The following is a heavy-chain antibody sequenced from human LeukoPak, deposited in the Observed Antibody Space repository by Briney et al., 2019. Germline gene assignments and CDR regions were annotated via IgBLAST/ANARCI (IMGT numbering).Heavy chain of an antibody. D-gene: IGHD6-13*01. CDR3: VRDPSYGRSWYYYMDV. CDR1: EFTFVRYA. Sequence: PGGSLRLSCAASEFTFVRYAMNWVRQAPGEGLEGVSYISSSSFKIGYADSVKGRFTISRDNSKNSLYLQMDSLRVEDTAVYYCVRDPSYGRSWYYYMDVWGKGTTVTVSS. J-gene: IGHJ6*03. CDR2: ISSSSFKI. V-gene: IGHV3-48*04.